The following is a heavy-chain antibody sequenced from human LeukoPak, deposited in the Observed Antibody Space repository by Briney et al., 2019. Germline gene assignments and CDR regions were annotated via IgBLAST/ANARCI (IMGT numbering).Heavy chain of an antibody. CDR1: GGSISSGGYY. CDR3: LRSTLWFGGGNYFDY. CDR2: IYHSGST. V-gene: IGHV4-30-2*01. D-gene: IGHD3-10*01. J-gene: IGHJ4*02. Sequence: PSQTLSLTCTVSGGSISSGGYYWSWIRQPPGKGLEWIGYIYHSGSTNYNPSLKSRVTISVDKSKNQFSLKLSSVTAADTAVYYCLRSTLWFGGGNYFDYWGQGTLVTVSS.